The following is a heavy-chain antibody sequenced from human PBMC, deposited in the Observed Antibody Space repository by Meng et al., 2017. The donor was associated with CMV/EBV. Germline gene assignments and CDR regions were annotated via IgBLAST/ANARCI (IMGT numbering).Heavy chain of an antibody. V-gene: IGHV1-58*01. CDR2: IVVGSGNT. Sequence: ASVKVSCKASGFTFTSSAVQWVRQARGQRLEWIGWIVVGSGNTNYAQKFQERVTITRDMSTSTAYMELSSLRSEDTAVYYCAADIVVVPAATSGDYWGQGTLVTVSS. CDR1: GFTFTSSA. D-gene: IGHD2-2*01. J-gene: IGHJ4*02. CDR3: AADIVVVPAATSGDY.